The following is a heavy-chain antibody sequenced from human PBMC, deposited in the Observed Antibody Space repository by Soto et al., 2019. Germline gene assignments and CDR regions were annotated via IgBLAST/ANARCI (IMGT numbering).Heavy chain of an antibody. J-gene: IGHJ4*02. Sequence: PGGSLRLSCAASGFTFSSYGMHWVRQAPGKGLEWVAVISYDGSNKYYADSVKGRFTISRDNSKNTLYLQMNSLRAEDTAVYYGAKGGYYFDYWGQGTLVTVSS. CDR2: ISYDGSNK. V-gene: IGHV3-30*18. CDR3: AKGGYYFDY. CDR1: GFTFSSYG.